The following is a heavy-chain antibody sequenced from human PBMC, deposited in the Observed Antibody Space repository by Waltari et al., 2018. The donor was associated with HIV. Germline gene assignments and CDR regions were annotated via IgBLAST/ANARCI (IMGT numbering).Heavy chain of an antibody. CDR2: IYPFDSDT. Sequence: EVQLVQSGAEVRQSGESLKISCKASGYTFTNYWLARGRQMSGEGLEWMGIIYPFDSDTRYNPSFEGQITISVDKSLATAYLEWNNLNASDAAIYYCARLFYYDTTGYINNAFDIWGQGTEVSVS. CDR1: GYTFTNYW. J-gene: IGHJ3*02. V-gene: IGHV5-51*03. D-gene: IGHD3-22*01. CDR3: ARLFYYDTTGYINNAFDI.